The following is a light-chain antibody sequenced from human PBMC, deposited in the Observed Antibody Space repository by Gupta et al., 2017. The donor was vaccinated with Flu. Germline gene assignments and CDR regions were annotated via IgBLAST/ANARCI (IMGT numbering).Light chain of an antibody. CDR3: QQYNNWPPDT. J-gene: IGKJ2*01. Sequence: ATLSVSPWERATRSGRASQSVSSNLAWYQQKPVQAPRLLIYVASTRATGIPARFSGSGSGTEFTLTISSRQSEDFAVYYCQQYNNWPPDTFGQGTKLEIK. V-gene: IGKV3-15*01. CDR1: QSVSSN. CDR2: VAS.